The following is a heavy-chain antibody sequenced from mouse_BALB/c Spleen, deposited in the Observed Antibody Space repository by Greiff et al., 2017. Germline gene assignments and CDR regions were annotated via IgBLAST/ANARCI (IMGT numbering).Heavy chain of an antibody. V-gene: IGHV1-54*01. Sequence: QVQLQQSGAELVRPGTSVKVSCKASGYAFTNYLIEWVKQRPGQGLEWIGVINPGSGGTNYNEKFKGKATLTADKSSSTAYMQLSSLTSDDSAVYFCARSGLPYYYAMDYWGQGTSVTVSS. D-gene: IGHD5-5*01. J-gene: IGHJ4*01. CDR2: INPGSGGT. CDR1: GYAFTNYL. CDR3: ARSGLPYYYAMDY.